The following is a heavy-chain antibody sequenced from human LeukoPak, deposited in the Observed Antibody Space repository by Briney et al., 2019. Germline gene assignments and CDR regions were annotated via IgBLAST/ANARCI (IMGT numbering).Heavy chain of an antibody. J-gene: IGHJ4*02. CDR2: INPNSGGT. V-gene: IGHV1-2*02. D-gene: IGHD3-22*01. Sequence: ASVKVSCKASGYTLTDYYMHWVRQAPGQGLEWMGWINPNSGGTNYAQKFQGRVTMTRDTSISTAYMELSRLRSDDTAVYYCARVYLGVYYYGSSGYSHLDYWGQGTLVTVTS. CDR1: GYTLTDYY. CDR3: ARVYLGVYYYGSSGYSHLDY.